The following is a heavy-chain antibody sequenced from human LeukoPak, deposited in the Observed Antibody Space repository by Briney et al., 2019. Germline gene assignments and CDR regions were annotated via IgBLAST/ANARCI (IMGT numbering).Heavy chain of an antibody. V-gene: IGHV5-51*01. D-gene: IGHD2-2*01. CDR2: IYPGDSDT. Sequence: GESLKISCKGSGYSFTSYWIGWVRQMPGKGPEWMGIIYPGDSDTRYSPSFQGQVTISADKSISTAYLQWSSLKASDTAMYYCARQYCSSTSCYPGDAFDIWGQGTMVTVSS. CDR1: GYSFTSYW. CDR3: ARQYCSSTSCYPGDAFDI. J-gene: IGHJ3*02.